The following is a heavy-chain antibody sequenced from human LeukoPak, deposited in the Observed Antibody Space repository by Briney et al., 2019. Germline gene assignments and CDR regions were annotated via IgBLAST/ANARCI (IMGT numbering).Heavy chain of an antibody. Sequence: GGSLRLSCAASGFTFSRFWMNWVRQAPGKGLEWVSSISSSSSHIYYADSVKGRFTISRDNAKNSLYLQMNSPRAEDTAVYYCARGRGLPGPLDYWGQGTLVTVSS. CDR2: ISSSSSHI. D-gene: IGHD3-10*01. CDR1: GFTFSRFW. V-gene: IGHV3-21*01. J-gene: IGHJ4*02. CDR3: ARGRGLPGPLDY.